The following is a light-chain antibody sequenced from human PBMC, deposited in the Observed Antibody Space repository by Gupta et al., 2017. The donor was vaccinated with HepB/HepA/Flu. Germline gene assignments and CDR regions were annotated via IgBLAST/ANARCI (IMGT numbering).Light chain of an antibody. CDR2: WAS. V-gene: IGKV4-1*01. J-gene: IGKJ3*01. CDR1: QTVFSSENRKNF. CDR3: QQEISSPII. Sequence: DIVMSQSPDSLAVSLGERATITCKSSQTVFSSENRKNFLAWYQQKPGQPPRLLIYWASTRDFGVTDRFSGSGSGTEFTLTISSLQAEDVAVYYCQQEISSPIIFGQGTKVDIK.